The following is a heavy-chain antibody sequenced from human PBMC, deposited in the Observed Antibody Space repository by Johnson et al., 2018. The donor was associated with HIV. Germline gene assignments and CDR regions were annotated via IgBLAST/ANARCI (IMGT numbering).Heavy chain of an antibody. V-gene: IGHV3-7*01. Sequence: VQLVESGGGLVQPGGSLRLSCAASGFTFSSYWMTWVRQAPGKGLEWVANIKQDGSEKYYVDSVKGRFTISRDNSKNTLYLQMDSLRAEDTAVYYCARDFMYAFDIWGQGTMVTVSS. CDR1: GFTFSSYW. J-gene: IGHJ3*02. D-gene: IGHD3-10*02. CDR3: ARDFMYAFDI. CDR2: IKQDGSEK.